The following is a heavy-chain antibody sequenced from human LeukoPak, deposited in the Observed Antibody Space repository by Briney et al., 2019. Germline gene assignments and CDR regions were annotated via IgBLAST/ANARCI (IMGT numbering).Heavy chain of an antibody. CDR2: IYYSGST. J-gene: IGHJ4*02. D-gene: IGHD5-18*01. CDR1: GGSISSGGYY. CDR3: ARHPYSYGYYYFDY. Sequence: SQTLSLTCTVSGGSISSGGYYWSWIRQHPGKGLEWIGYIYYSGSTYYNPSLKSRVTISVDTSKNQFSLKLSSVTAADTAVYYCARHPYSYGYYYFDYWGQGTLVTVSS. V-gene: IGHV4-31*03.